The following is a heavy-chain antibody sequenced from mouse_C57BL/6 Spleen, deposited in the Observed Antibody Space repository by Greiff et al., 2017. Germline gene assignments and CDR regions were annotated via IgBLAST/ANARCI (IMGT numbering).Heavy chain of an antibody. Sequence: VQLQQPGAELVKPGASVKLSCKASGYTFTSYWMQWVKQRPGQGLEWIGEIDPSDSYTNYNQKCKGKATLTVDTSTSTAYMQLSSLASEDSAVYYCARGGTAGYWGQGTLVTVSA. CDR2: IDPSDSYT. CDR1: GYTFTSYW. V-gene: IGHV1-50*01. CDR3: ARGGTAGY. D-gene: IGHD1-2*01. J-gene: IGHJ3*01.